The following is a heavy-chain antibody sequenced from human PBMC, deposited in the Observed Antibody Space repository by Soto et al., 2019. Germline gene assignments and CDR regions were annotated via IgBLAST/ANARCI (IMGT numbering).Heavy chain of an antibody. D-gene: IGHD5-18*01. CDR3: ARDPLYSYGPYYFDY. J-gene: IGHJ4*02. CDR1: GGTFSSYA. CDR2: IIPIFGTA. V-gene: IGHV1-69*13. Sequence: ASVKVSCKASGGTFSSYAISWVRQAPGQGLEWMGGIIPIFGTANYAQKFQGRVTITADESTSTAYMELSSLRSEDTAVYYCARDPLYSYGPYYFDYWGQGTLVTVSS.